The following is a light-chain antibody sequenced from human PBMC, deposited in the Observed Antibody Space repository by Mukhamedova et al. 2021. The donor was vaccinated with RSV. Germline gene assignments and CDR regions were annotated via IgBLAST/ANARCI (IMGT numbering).Light chain of an antibody. J-gene: IGKJ3*01. CDR2: AS. CDR3: QQYNSYFT. Sequence: ASSRASGTPDRISGSGSGTEFTLTISSLQPDDFATYYCQQYNSYFTFGPGTKVDIK. V-gene: IGKV1-5*01.